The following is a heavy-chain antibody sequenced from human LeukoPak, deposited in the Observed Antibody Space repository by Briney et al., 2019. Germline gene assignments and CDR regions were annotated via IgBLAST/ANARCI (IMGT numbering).Heavy chain of an antibody. J-gene: IGHJ4*02. CDR1: GGFIRSGTYY. V-gene: IGHV4-39*07. CDR3: ARDLWSTAAGMFDF. CDR2: IYSTGNT. Sequence: SETLSLTCNVSGGFIRSGTYYWGWIRQSPGKGLEWMGSIYSTGNTHYNPSLESRVTISVDTSKNSFSLRLNSVTAADTAVYFCARDLWSTAAGMFDFWGQGVLVTVSS. D-gene: IGHD2-21*01.